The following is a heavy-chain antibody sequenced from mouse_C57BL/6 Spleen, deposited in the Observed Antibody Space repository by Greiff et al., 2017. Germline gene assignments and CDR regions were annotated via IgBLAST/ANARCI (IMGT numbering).Heavy chain of an antibody. CDR1: GYAFSSYW. CDR3: ALITTVVNWYFDV. Sequence: VQLQQSGAELVKPGASVKISCKASGYAFSSYWMNWVKQRPGKGLEWIGQIYPGDGDTNYNGKFKGKATLTADKSSSTAYMQLSSLTSEDSAVYFCALITTVVNWYFDVWGTGTTVTVSS. V-gene: IGHV1-80*01. J-gene: IGHJ1*03. D-gene: IGHD1-1*01. CDR2: IYPGDGDT.